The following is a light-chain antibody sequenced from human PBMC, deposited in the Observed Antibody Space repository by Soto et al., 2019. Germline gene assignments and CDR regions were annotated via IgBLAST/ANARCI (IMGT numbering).Light chain of an antibody. CDR3: QQNSSLPIT. Sequence: EVVLTQSPGTLSLSPGERATLSCRASQSLSGGYLAWFQRNPGQAPSLLIHSAPSRATGIPDRFSGSGSGTDYTVTSSRLEPEDFVVYYCQQNSSLPITFGQGIRLEIK. CDR1: QSLSGGY. CDR2: SAP. J-gene: IGKJ5*01. V-gene: IGKV3-20*01.